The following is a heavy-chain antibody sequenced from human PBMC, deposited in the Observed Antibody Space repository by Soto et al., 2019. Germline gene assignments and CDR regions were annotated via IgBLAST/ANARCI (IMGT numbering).Heavy chain of an antibody. Sequence: ASVKVSCKASGYTFTSYGISWVRQAPGQGLEWMGWISAYNGNTNYAQKLQGRVTMTTDTSTSTAYMELRSLRSDDTAVYYCARGTYYDFWSGYLPTNYYYMDVWGKGTTVTVSS. J-gene: IGHJ6*03. CDR2: ISAYNGNT. CDR3: ARGTYYDFWSGYLPTNYYYMDV. D-gene: IGHD3-3*01. V-gene: IGHV1-18*01. CDR1: GYTFTSYG.